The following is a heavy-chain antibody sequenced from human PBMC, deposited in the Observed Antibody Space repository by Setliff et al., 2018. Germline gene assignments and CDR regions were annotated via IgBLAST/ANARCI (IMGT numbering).Heavy chain of an antibody. V-gene: IGHV4-59*08. CDR3: ARVSLKSGYYYNYMDV. CDR1: GASVSSHY. CDR2: IYHSGST. J-gene: IGHJ6*03. Sequence: SETLSLTCNVSGASVSSHYWDWIRQPPGKGLEWIAGIYHSGSTYYNPSLKSRIAISIDTSKDHFSLELTSVTAADTAVYYCARVSLKSGYYYNYMDVWGSGTTVTVSS.